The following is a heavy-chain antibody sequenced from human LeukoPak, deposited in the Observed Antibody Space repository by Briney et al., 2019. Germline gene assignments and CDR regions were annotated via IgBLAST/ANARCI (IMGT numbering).Heavy chain of an antibody. D-gene: IGHD3-22*01. CDR1: GDSITSGSYY. J-gene: IGHJ4*02. CDR3: ARHRGYYDSSGDGYYFDY. Sequence: SETLSLTCTVSGDSITSGSYYWSWIRQPAGKGLEWIGRIYTTGSTSYNPSLKSRVTISVDTSKNQFSLKLSSVTAADTAAFYCARHRGYYDSSGDGYYFDYWGQGNLVTVSS. CDR2: IYTTGST. V-gene: IGHV4-61*02.